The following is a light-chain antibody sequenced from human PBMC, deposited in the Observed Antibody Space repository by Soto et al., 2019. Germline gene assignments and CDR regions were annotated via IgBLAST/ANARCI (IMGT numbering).Light chain of an antibody. CDR3: QHENSYSGA. CDR1: QTISSW. V-gene: IGKV1-5*03. CDR2: KAS. Sequence: DIQMTESPATLSGSVGDRVTITCRASQTISSWLAWYQQKPGKAPKLLIYKASTLKSGVPSRFSGSGSGTEFTLTISSLQPDDFASYFSQHENSYSGAFGQGPKVHIK. J-gene: IGKJ1*01.